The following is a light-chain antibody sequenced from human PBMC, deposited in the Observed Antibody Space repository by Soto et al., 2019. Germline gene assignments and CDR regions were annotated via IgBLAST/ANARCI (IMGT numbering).Light chain of an antibody. CDR1: ISNIGNNY. CDR2: RNN. Sequence: QSVLTQPPSVSGTPGQRVTISCSGSISNIGNNYVYWFQQLPGTAPKVLSNRNNQRPSGVPDRCSGAKSGTSATLAISGLRAEDEGEYYCAAWGRHVRSDVFGPGTKVTVL. CDR3: AAWGRHVRSDV. V-gene: IGLV1-47*01. J-gene: IGLJ1*01.